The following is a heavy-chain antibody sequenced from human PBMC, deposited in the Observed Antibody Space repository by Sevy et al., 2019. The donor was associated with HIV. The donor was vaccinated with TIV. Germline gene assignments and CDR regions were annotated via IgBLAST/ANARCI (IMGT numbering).Heavy chain of an antibody. Sequence: ASVKVSCKVSGYTLSQLSMHWVRQAPGKGLEGMGTFDPEDGETIYAQKFQGRVTMTDDKSTDTAYMQLTSLRSEDTAVFYCAITKDYYDNSGYPFDYWGLGTLVTVSS. D-gene: IGHD3-22*01. V-gene: IGHV1-24*01. J-gene: IGHJ4*02. CDR3: AITKDYYDNSGYPFDY. CDR2: FDPEDGET. CDR1: GYTLSQLS.